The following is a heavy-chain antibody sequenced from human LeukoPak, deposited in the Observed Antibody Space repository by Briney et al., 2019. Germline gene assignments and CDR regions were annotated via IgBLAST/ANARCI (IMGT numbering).Heavy chain of an antibody. V-gene: IGHV5-51*01. CDR2: IYPGDSDT. J-gene: IGHJ3*02. CDR1: GYSFTSYW. D-gene: IGHD3-10*01. CDR3: ARPTMVRGVIRAFDI. Sequence: GESLKISCKGSGYSFTSYWIGWVRQMPGKGLEWMGIIYPGDSDTRYSPSFQGQVTISADKSISTAYLQWSSLKASDTAMHYCARPTMVRGVIRAFDIWGQGTMVTVSS.